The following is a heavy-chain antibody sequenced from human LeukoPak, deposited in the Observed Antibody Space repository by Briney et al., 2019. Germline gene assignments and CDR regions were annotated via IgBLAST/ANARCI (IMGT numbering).Heavy chain of an antibody. CDR3: ARDLDGYNAFDY. CDR1: GFTFSSYI. D-gene: IGHD5-24*01. J-gene: IGHJ4*02. V-gene: IGHV3-21*01. Sequence: GGALRLSCAASGFTFSSYIMNWVRQAPGKGLEWVSSICFDSSYIYYADSVKGRFTISRDTAKSTLYLQMNSLRAEDTAVYYCARDLDGYNAFDYWGQGTLVTVSS. CDR2: ICFDSSYI.